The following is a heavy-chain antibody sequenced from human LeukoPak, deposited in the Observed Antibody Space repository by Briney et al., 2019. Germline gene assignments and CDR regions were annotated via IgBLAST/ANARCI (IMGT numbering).Heavy chain of an antibody. Sequence: ASVKVSCKASGYTFTGYYTHWVRQAPGQGLEWMGWINPNSGGTNYAQKFQGRVTMTRDTSISTAYVELSRLRSDDTAVYYCARTTYCSSTSCRKGFDYWGQGTLVTVSS. CDR2: INPNSGGT. CDR3: ARTTYCSSTSCRKGFDY. D-gene: IGHD2-2*01. V-gene: IGHV1-2*02. J-gene: IGHJ4*02. CDR1: GYTFTGYY.